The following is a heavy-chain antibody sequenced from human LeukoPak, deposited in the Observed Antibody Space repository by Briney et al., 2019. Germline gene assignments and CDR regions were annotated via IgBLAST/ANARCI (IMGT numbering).Heavy chain of an antibody. Sequence: SLKVSCKASGGTFSIYAISCVPQAPGQGLGCMGGIIPIFGTANYAQKFQCRVTITADKSTSTAYMELSSLRSEDTAVYYCARDVLGGSAYYFDYWGQGTLVTVSS. CDR2: IIPIFGTA. V-gene: IGHV1-69*06. D-gene: IGHD2-15*01. CDR3: ARDVLGGSAYYFDY. CDR1: GGTFSIYA. J-gene: IGHJ4*02.